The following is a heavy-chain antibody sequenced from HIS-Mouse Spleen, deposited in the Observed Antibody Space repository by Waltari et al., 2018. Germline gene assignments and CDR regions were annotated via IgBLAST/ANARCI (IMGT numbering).Heavy chain of an antibody. Sequence: QVQLVQSGAEVKKPGSSVKVSCKASGGTFRSYAIRWFLHAPGQGLDWMGRIIPILGRANYEKKFQGRVTITADKSTSTAYMELSSLRSEDTAVYYCAREGDIVVVPAVYYFDYWGQGTLVTVSS. CDR2: IIPILGRA. J-gene: IGHJ4*02. V-gene: IGHV1-69*04. CDR3: AREGDIVVVPAVYYFDY. D-gene: IGHD2-2*01. CDR1: GGTFRSYA.